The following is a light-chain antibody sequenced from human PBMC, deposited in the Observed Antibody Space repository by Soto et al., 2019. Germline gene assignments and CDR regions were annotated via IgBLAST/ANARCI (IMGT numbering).Light chain of an antibody. CDR2: KAS. J-gene: IGKJ3*01. CDR3: QQSYNTPFT. V-gene: IGKV1-5*03. CDR1: QTIDSW. Sequence: DIQMTQSPSTLSASVGDRVTITCRASQTIDSWLAWYQQRPGKPPNLLIYKASTLASGVPSRFSGSGSGTEFTLTINSLQPDDFATYYCQQSYNTPFTFGPGTKVDLK.